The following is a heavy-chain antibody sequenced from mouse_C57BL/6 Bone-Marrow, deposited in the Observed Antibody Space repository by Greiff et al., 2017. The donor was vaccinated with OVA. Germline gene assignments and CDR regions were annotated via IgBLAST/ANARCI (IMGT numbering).Heavy chain of an antibody. CDR2: INYDGSST. D-gene: IGHD1-1*01. Sequence: EVHLVESEGGLVQPGSSMKLSCTASGFTFSDYYMAWVRQVPEKGLEWVANINYDGSSTYYLDSLKSRFIISRDNAKNILYLQMSSLKSEDTATYYCARDGTVVEGAMDYWGQGTSVTVSS. CDR3: ARDGTVVEGAMDY. J-gene: IGHJ4*01. CDR1: GFTFSDYY. V-gene: IGHV5-16*01.